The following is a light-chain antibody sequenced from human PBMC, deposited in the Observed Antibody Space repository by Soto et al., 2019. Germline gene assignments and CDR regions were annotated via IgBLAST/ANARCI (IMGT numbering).Light chain of an antibody. CDR1: SSDVGTYNL. Sequence: QSVLTQPASVSGSPGQSITISCTGTSSDVGTYNLVSWYQQHPGKAPKLLISEVDKRPSGVSNRFSGSKSGNRASLTISGLQAEDEADYYCCSYASTFTWVFGGGTKLTVL. V-gene: IGLV2-23*02. CDR2: EVD. CDR3: CSYASTFTWV. J-gene: IGLJ3*02.